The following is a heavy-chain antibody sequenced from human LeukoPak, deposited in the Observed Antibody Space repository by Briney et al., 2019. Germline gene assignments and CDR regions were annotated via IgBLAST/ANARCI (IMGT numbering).Heavy chain of an antibody. CDR2: IRYDGSNK. J-gene: IGHJ4*02. CDR1: GFTFISYD. D-gene: IGHD2-2*01. CDR3: AKDSRALIGYCSSTSCPRGY. V-gene: IGHV3-30*02. Sequence: GGSLRLSCAASGFTFISYDMHWVRQAPGKGLEWVAFIRYDGSNKYYADSVKGRFTISRDNSKNTLYLQMNSLRAEDTAVYYCAKDSRALIGYCSSTSCPRGYWGQGTLVTVSS.